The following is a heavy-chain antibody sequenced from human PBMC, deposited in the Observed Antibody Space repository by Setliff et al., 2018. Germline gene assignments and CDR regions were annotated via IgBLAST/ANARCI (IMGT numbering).Heavy chain of an antibody. Sequence: PSETLSLTCTVSGGSISSGSYYWSWIRQPAGKGLEWIGRIYTSGSNYNPSLNGRVTISRDTSQNQFSLKLSSVTAADTAVYFCVTYYVGLGGRGYWGQGTLVTVS. D-gene: IGHD3-16*01. CDR3: VTYYVGLGGRGY. CDR1: GGSISSGSYY. CDR2: IYTSGS. V-gene: IGHV4-61*02. J-gene: IGHJ4*02.